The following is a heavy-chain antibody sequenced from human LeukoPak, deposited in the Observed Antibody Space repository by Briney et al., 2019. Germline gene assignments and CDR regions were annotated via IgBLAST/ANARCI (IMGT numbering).Heavy chain of an antibody. V-gene: IGHV3-7*01. CDR2: IKQDGSEK. D-gene: IGHD6-25*01. CDR3: ARLGYSSGSFDY. Sequence: PGGSLRLSCAASGFTFSRYWMSWVRQAPGKGLEWVANIKQDGSEKYYVDSVKGRFTISRDNAKNSVYLQVNSLRAEDTAVYYCARLGYSSGSFDYWGQGTLVTVSS. J-gene: IGHJ4*02. CDR1: GFTFSRYW.